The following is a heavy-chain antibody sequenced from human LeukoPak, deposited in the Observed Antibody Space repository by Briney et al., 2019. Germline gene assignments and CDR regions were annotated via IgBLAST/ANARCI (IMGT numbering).Heavy chain of an antibody. V-gene: IGHV4-59*01. Sequence: SETLSLTCTVSGGSISSYYWSWIRQPPGKGLEWIGYIYYSGSTNYNPSLKSRVAISVDTSKNQFSLKLSSVTAADTAVYYCARSFRYYSNYPFDYWGQGTLVTVSS. CDR2: IYYSGST. CDR1: GGSISSYY. D-gene: IGHD4-11*01. J-gene: IGHJ4*02. CDR3: ARSFRYYSNYPFDY.